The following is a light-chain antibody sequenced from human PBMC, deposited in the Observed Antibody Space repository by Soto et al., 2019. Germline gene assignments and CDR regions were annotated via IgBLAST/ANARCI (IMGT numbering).Light chain of an antibody. CDR2: DAS. Sequence: DIPMTQSPSTLSASVGDRVTITCRASQSISRSLAWYQQKPGKAPNLLIYDASSLEGGVPSRFSGSGFGTEFTLTITNLHPADFATYYCQQYSDFLISFGPGTTVDFK. CDR3: QQYSDFLIS. CDR1: QSISRS. J-gene: IGKJ3*01. V-gene: IGKV1-5*01.